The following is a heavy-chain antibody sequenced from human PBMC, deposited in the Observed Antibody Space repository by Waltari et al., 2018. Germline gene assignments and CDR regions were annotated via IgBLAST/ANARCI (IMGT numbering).Heavy chain of an antibody. CDR3: ASHSSSWSTFDY. J-gene: IGHJ4*02. D-gene: IGHD6-13*01. V-gene: IGHV4-38-2*01. Sequence: QVQLQESGPGLVKPSETLSLTCAVSGYSISSGYYWGWIRQPPGKGLEWIGSIYQSGSTYYNPSLKSRVTISVDTSKNQVSLKLSSVTAADTAVYYCASHSSSWSTFDYWGQGTLVTVSS. CDR1: GYSISSGYY. CDR2: IYQSGST.